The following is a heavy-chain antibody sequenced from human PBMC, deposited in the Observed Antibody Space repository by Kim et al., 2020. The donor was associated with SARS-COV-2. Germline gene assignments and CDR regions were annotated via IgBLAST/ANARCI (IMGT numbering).Heavy chain of an antibody. CDR3: ARDGSGSYDY. CDR2: TI. J-gene: IGHJ4*02. D-gene: IGHD1-26*01. Sequence: TIHYADSVKGRFTISRDNAKKSLYLQMNSLRDDDTAVYYCARDGSGSYDYWGQGTLVTVSS. V-gene: IGHV3-48*02.